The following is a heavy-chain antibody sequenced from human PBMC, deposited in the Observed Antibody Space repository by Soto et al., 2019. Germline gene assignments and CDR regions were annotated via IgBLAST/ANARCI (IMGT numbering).Heavy chain of an antibody. J-gene: IGHJ6*02. Sequence: QVQLVESGGGVVQPGRSLRLSCAASGYTFSSHGMHWVRQAPGKGLEWVAVIWYDGSKKYYAGSVKGRFTISRDDSKNTLYLEMNNLRAEDTAMYYCARDPASSMDVWGQGTTVIVSS. CDR3: ARDPASSMDV. CDR1: GYTFSSHG. D-gene: IGHD6-25*01. V-gene: IGHV3-33*01. CDR2: IWYDGSKK.